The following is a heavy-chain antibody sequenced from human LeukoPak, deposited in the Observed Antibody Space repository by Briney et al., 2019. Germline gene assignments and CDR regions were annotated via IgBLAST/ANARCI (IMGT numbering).Heavy chain of an antibody. CDR3: ARETPYGSGSYPFDY. V-gene: IGHV4-59*02. CDR1: GGSVSDYY. Sequence: SETLSLTCTISGGSVSDYYWSWIRQSPGKGLEWIGYIYYTGSTTYNPSLKSRVTMSADTSKNQFSLKLSSVTAADTAVYYCARETPYGSGSYPFDYWGQGILVTVSS. J-gene: IGHJ4*02. CDR2: IYYTGST. D-gene: IGHD3-10*01.